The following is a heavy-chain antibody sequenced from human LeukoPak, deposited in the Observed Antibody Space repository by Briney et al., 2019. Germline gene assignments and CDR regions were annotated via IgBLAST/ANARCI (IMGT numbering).Heavy chain of an antibody. D-gene: IGHD6-19*01. CDR3: ASTRGIAVADTDY. V-gene: IGHV4-31*03. CDR1: GGSISRGDYY. CDR2: IYYSGST. Sequence: KPSQTLSLTCTVSGGSISRGDYYWSWIRQHPGKGLEWIGYIYYSGSTYYNPSLKSRVTISVDTSKNQFSLKLSSVTAADTAVYYCASTRGIAVADTDYWGQGTLVTVSS. J-gene: IGHJ4*02.